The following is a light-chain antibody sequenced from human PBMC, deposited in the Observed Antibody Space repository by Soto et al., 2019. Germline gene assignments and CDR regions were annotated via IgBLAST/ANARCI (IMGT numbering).Light chain of an antibody. CDR3: QSYYSSNFVV. J-gene: IGLJ2*01. Sequence: NFMLTQPHSVSESPGKTVTISRTRSSGSIASNYVQWYQQRPGSAPTTVIYEDNQRPSGVPDRFSGSIDRSSNSASLTISGLKTEDEAAYYCQSYYSSNFVVFGGGTKLTVL. CDR1: SGSIASNY. CDR2: EDN. V-gene: IGLV6-57*04.